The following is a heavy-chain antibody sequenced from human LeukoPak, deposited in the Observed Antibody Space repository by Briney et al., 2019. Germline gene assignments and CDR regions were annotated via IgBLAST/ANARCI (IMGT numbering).Heavy chain of an antibody. Sequence: GGSLRLSCVASGLNFDDSAMHWVRQAPGTGLVWVSRINSDGSTTNYADSVKGRFTISRDNAMSTLYLQMNSLRAEDTAVYYCARDFGPYGMDVWGQGTTVTVSS. J-gene: IGHJ6*02. V-gene: IGHV3-74*01. CDR3: ARDFGPYGMDV. D-gene: IGHD3-16*01. CDR1: GLNFDDSA. CDR2: INSDGSTT.